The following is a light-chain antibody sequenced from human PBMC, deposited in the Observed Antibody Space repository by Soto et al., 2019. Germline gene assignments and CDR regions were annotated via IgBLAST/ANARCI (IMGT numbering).Light chain of an antibody. CDR3: QQYGSSWT. CDR1: QSVSSSY. V-gene: IGKV3-20*01. CDR2: GAS. Sequence: EVREGGGIISKNPGERATLSWRASQSVSSSYLAWYQQKPGHAPRLLIYGASSRATGIPDRFSGSGSGTDFTLTISRLEPEDFAVYYCQQYGSSWTFGQGTKVDSK. J-gene: IGKJ1*01.